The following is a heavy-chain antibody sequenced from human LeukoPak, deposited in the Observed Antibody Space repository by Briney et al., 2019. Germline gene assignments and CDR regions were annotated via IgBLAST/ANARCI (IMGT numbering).Heavy chain of an antibody. J-gene: IGHJ2*01. CDR3: ATVRGAGWYFDL. Sequence: GGSLRLSCVASGFTVSSNHMSWVRQAPGKGLEWVSVIYSGGSTYYADSVKGRFTISRDNAKNSLFLQMNSLRAEDTAVYYCATVRGAGWYFDLWGRGTLVTVSS. V-gene: IGHV3-53*01. D-gene: IGHD1-26*01. CDR2: IYSGGST. CDR1: GFTVSSNH.